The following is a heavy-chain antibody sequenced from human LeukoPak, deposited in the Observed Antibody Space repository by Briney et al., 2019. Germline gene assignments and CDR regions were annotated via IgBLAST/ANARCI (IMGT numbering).Heavy chain of an antibody. V-gene: IGHV4-34*01. CDR3: ARHCSSTSCRGKGTTKDFDY. D-gene: IGHD2-2*01. CDR1: GGSFSGYY. Sequence: SETLSLTCAVYGGSFSGYYWSWIRQPPGKGLEWIGEINHSGSTNYNPSLKSRVTISVDTSKNQLSLKLSSVTAADTAVYYCARHCSSTSCRGKGTTKDFDYWGQGTLVTVSS. CDR2: INHSGST. J-gene: IGHJ4*02.